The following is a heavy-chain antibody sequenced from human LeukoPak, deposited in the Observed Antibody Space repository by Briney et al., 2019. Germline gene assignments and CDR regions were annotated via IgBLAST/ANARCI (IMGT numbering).Heavy chain of an antibody. CDR3: ARVGGFGELYVDY. CDR2: IYSGGST. D-gene: IGHD3-10*01. Sequence: SGGSLRLSCAASGFTVSSNYMSWVRQAPGKGLEWVSVIYSGGSTYYADSVKGRFTISRDNSKNTLYLQMNSLRAEDTAVYYCARVGGFGELYVDYWGQGTLVTVSS. CDR1: GFTVSSNY. V-gene: IGHV3-66*01. J-gene: IGHJ4*02.